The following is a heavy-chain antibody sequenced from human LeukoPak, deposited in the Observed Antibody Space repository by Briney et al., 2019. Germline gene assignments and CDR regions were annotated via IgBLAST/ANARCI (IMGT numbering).Heavy chain of an antibody. CDR1: GGTFSSYA. V-gene: IGHV1-69*05. D-gene: IGHD1-26*01. J-gene: IGHJ4*02. CDR3: ARAEWELPSLFDY. CDR2: IIPIFGTA. Sequence: TSVKVSCKASGGTFSSYAISWVRRAPGQGLEWMGRIIPIFGTANYAQKFQGRVTITTDESTSTAYMELSSLRSEDTAVYYCARAEWELPSLFDYWGQGTLVTVSS.